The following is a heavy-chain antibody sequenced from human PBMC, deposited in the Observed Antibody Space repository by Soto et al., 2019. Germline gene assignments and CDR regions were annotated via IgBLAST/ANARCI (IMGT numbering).Heavy chain of an antibody. Sequence: ASVKVSGKASGYTVTGYYMHWVRQAPGQGLEWMGWINPNSGGTNYAQKFQGRVTMTRDTSISTAYMDLSRLRSDDTAVYYCAREYDYRPHYWGQGTLVTVSS. J-gene: IGHJ4*02. V-gene: IGHV1-2*02. CDR2: INPNSGGT. CDR3: AREYDYRPHY. CDR1: GYTVTGYY. D-gene: IGHD4-4*01.